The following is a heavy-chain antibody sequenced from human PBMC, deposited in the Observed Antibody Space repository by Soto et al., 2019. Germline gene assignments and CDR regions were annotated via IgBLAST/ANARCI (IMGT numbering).Heavy chain of an antibody. CDR1: GFTFSSYS. V-gene: IGHV3-48*01. D-gene: IGHD3-10*01. Sequence: GGSLRLSCAASGFTFSSYSMNWVRQAPGKGLEWVSYISSSSSTIYYADSVKGRFTISRDNAKNSLYLQMNSLRAEDTAVYYCARDDLSMVRGVIRWFDPWGQGTLVTVSS. CDR2: ISSSSSTI. J-gene: IGHJ5*02. CDR3: ARDDLSMVRGVIRWFDP.